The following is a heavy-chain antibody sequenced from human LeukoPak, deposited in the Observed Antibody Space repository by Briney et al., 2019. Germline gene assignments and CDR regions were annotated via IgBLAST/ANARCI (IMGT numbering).Heavy chain of an antibody. D-gene: IGHD2-15*01. CDR3: AKDLLGYCSGGSDY. V-gene: IGHV3-9*01. Sequence: GRSLRLSCAASGFTFDDYAMHWVRQAPGKGLEWVSGISWNSGSIGYADSVKGRFTISRDNAKNSLYLQMNSLRAEDTALYYCAKDLLGYCSGGSDYWGQGTLVTVSS. CDR1: GFTFDDYA. CDR2: ISWNSGSI. J-gene: IGHJ4*02.